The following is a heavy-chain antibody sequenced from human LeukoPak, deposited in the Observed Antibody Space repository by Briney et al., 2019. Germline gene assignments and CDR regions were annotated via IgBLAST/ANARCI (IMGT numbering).Heavy chain of an antibody. CDR3: ASQYYYDSSGYYLTQLWFDP. CDR2: INHSGST. CDR1: GGSFSGHY. V-gene: IGHV4-34*01. D-gene: IGHD3-22*01. J-gene: IGHJ5*02. Sequence: SETLSLTCAVYGGSFSGHYWSWIRQPPGKGLEWIGEINHSGSTNYNPSLKSRVTISVDTSKNQFSLKLSSVTAADTAVYYCASQYYYDSSGYYLTQLWFDPWGQGTLVTVSS.